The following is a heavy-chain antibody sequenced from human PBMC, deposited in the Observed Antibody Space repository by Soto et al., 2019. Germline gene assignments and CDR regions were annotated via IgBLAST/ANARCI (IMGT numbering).Heavy chain of an antibody. CDR3: ARDTSQVRYFDWLGPFDP. CDR1: GFTFSSYA. V-gene: IGHV3-64*01. Sequence: GSLRLSCAASGFTFSSYAMHWVRQAPGKGLEYVSAISSNGGSTYYANSVKGRFTISRDNSKNTLYLQMGSLRAEDMAVYYCARDTSQVRYFDWLGPFDPWGQGTLVTVSS. J-gene: IGHJ5*02. D-gene: IGHD3-9*01. CDR2: ISSNGGST.